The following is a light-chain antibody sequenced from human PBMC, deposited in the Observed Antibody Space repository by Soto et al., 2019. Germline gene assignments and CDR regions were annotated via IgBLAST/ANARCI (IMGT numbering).Light chain of an antibody. J-gene: IGKJ1*01. CDR1: QSVSSNY. CDR2: GAS. CDR3: QQYGSSPPT. V-gene: IGKV3-20*01. Sequence: EIVLTQSPGTLSLSPGERATLSCRASQSVSSNYLAWYQRKPGQAPRLLIHGASNRATGIPNRFSGSGSGTDFTLTITRLEPEDFVVYYCQQYGSSPPTFGQGTKVEI.